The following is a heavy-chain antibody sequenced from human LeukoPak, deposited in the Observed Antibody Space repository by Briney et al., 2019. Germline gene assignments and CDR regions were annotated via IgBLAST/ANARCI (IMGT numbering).Heavy chain of an antibody. Sequence: SETLSLTCTVSGGSISSGGYYWSWIRQHPGKGLEWIGYIYYSGSTYYNPSLKSRVTISVDTSKNQFSLKLSSVTAADTAVYYCAKDRRITIFGVVIQGFDPWGQGTLVTVSS. CDR1: GGSISSGGYY. D-gene: IGHD3-3*01. J-gene: IGHJ5*02. CDR3: AKDRRITIFGVVIQGFDP. CDR2: IYYSGST. V-gene: IGHV4-31*03.